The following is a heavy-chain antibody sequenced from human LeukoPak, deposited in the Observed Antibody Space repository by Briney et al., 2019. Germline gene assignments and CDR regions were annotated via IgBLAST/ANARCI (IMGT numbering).Heavy chain of an antibody. CDR1: GYTFTTFG. J-gene: IGHJ4*02. D-gene: IGHD1-14*01. Sequence: ASMKVSCTASGYTFTTFGITWIRQSPGQALEWMGWISPYNGNTNYGPKFQGRLTLPTDTATTTAYMELRSLQSGDSGGYYCPEWGGGGHWGQGTLVSVSS. CDR2: ISPYNGNT. CDR3: PEWGGGGH. V-gene: IGHV1-18*01.